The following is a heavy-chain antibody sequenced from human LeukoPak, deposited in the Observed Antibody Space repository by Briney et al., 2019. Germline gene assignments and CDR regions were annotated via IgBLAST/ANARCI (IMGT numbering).Heavy chain of an antibody. D-gene: IGHD3-22*01. Sequence: GGSLRLSCEASGFTFSRFAMTWVRQAPGRGLEWVSTIEQDSSATYSADSVRGRFAISRDNSKNTLYLQLNSLTAEDTAMYYCAKGPYYDIPYWGQGTLVTVSS. CDR3: AKGPYYDIPY. V-gene: IGHV3-23*05. CDR1: GFTFSRFA. J-gene: IGHJ4*02. CDR2: IEQDSSAT.